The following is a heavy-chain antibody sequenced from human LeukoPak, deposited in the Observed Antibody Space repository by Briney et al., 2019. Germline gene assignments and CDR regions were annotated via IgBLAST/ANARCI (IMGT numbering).Heavy chain of an antibody. CDR3: AKEGRFGELLH. J-gene: IGHJ4*02. D-gene: IGHD3-10*01. CDR1: GFTFSDYY. CDR2: ISSGGSTI. V-gene: IGHV3-11*01. Sequence: GGSLRLSCAVSGFTFSDYYMSWIRQAPGKGLEWVSYISSGGSTISHADSVKGRFTISRDNAENSLYLQMNSLRAEDTAVYYCAKEGRFGELLHWGQGTLVTVSS.